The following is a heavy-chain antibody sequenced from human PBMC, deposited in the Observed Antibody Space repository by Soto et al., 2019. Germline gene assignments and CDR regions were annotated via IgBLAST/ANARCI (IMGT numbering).Heavy chain of an antibody. J-gene: IGHJ5*02. Sequence: SETLSLTCAVYGGSFSGYYWSWIRQPPGKGLEWIGEINHSGSTNYNPSLKSRVTISVDTSKNQFSLKLSSVTAADTAVYYCARGRRVKTQGCKKNWFAPWGQGTLVTVSS. CDR1: GGSFSGYY. CDR2: INHSGST. CDR3: ARGRRVKTQGCKKNWFAP. D-gene: IGHD2-21*01. V-gene: IGHV4-34*01.